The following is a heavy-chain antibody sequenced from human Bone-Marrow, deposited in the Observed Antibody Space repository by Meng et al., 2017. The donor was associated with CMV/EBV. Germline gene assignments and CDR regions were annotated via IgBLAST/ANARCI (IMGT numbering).Heavy chain of an antibody. D-gene: IGHD6-13*01. CDR3: VKDLLLTSWYPDAFDI. CDR1: GFSFSNYG. CDR2: IRYDGSNQ. J-gene: IGHJ3*02. Sequence: GESLKISCSASGFSFSNYGMHWVRQAPGKGLEWVAFIRYDGSNQDFLDSVKGRFTISRDNSKNTLFLQMNSRRTEDTAMYYCVKDLLLTSWYPDAFDIWGQGTMVTGSS. V-gene: IGHV3-30*02.